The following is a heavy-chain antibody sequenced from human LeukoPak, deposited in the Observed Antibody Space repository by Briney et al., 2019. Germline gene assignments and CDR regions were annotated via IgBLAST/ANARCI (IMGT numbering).Heavy chain of an antibody. J-gene: IGHJ4*02. CDR2: IYYSGTT. Sequence: PSETLSITCTVSGGSISSYYWSWIGQPPGKGLEWIGYIYYSGTTNYNPSLKSRVTISLDKSKNQFSLKLSSVSAADTAVYYCARGRTRELIRIDYWGQGALVTVSS. V-gene: IGHV4-59*01. CDR3: ARGRTRELIRIDY. D-gene: IGHD1-7*01. CDR1: GGSISSYY.